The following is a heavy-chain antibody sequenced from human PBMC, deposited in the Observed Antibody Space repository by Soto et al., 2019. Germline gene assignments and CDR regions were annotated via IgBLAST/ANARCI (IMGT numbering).Heavy chain of an antibody. D-gene: IGHD3-10*02. CDR2: IIPIFGTA. CDR3: AINEGRDVSTFDY. J-gene: IGHJ4*02. V-gene: IGHV1-69*01. Sequence: QVQLVQSGAEVKTPGSSVKVSCKASGGIFTRYDIRWVRQAPGQGLEWMGAIIPIFGTANYAQKFQGRVTITADATTSTAYMELSSLRSEDTAMYYCAINEGRDVSTFDYWGQRTLVTVSS. CDR1: GGIFTRYD.